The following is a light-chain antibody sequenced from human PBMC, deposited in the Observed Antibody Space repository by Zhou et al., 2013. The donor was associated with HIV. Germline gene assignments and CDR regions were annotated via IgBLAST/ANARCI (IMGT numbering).Light chain of an antibody. CDR1: QSVSDNY. J-gene: IGKJ2*04. CDR2: GAS. CDR3: QQYGTSPRS. V-gene: IGKV3-20*01. Sequence: EIVLTQSPGTLSLSPGERATLSCRASQSVSDNYLAWYQQKRGQAPRLLIYGASSRATNIPDRFSGSGSGTDFTLTISRLDPEDFAAYYCQQYGTSPRSFGQGPNLEIK.